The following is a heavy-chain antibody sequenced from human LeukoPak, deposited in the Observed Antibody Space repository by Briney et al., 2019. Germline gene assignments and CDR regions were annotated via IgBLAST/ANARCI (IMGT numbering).Heavy chain of an antibody. CDR3: ARFPPPFYGDYGYYFDY. V-gene: IGHV4-59*01. CDR1: GDSISTYY. CDR2: IYYSGST. J-gene: IGHJ4*02. D-gene: IGHD4-17*01. Sequence: SETLSLTCIVSGDSISTYYWSWIRQPPGKGLEWIGYIYYSGSTNYNPSLKSRVTISVDTSKNQFSLKLSSVTAADTAVYYCARFPPPFYGDYGYYFDYWGQGTLVTVSS.